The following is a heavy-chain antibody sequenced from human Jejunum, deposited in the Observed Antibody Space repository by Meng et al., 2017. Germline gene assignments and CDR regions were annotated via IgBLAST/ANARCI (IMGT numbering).Heavy chain of an antibody. CDR2: IYDSGSI. J-gene: IGHJ2*01. CDR1: VGFFRRGSG. Sequence: RQMQGPRLVNPSGTLSPPRGVSVGFFRRGSGWSWIRQPPGKGLEWIGEIYDSGSINYNPSLGSRATISVDKSKNQFSLKLISMTAADTAVYFCARGTSPPRSGWWTGFFDVWGRGTLLTVSS. V-gene: IGHV4-4*02. CDR3: ARGTSPPRSGWWTGFFDV. D-gene: IGHD6-19*01.